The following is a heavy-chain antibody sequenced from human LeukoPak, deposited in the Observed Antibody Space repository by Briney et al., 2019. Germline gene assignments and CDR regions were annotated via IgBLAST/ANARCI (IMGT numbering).Heavy chain of an antibody. D-gene: IGHD5-12*01. CDR1: GFTFSSYA. Sequence: GGSLRLSSAASGFTFSSYAMSWVRQAPGKGLEWVSAISGSGGSTYYADSVKGRFTISRDNSKNTLYLQMNSRRAEDTALYYCAKAYSGYVYDAFDIWGQGTMVTVSS. CDR2: ISGSGGST. J-gene: IGHJ3*02. CDR3: AKAYSGYVYDAFDI. V-gene: IGHV3-23*01.